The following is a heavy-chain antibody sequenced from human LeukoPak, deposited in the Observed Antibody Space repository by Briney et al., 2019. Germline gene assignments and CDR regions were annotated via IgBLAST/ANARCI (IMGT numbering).Heavy chain of an antibody. V-gene: IGHV4-39*01. CDR1: GASISNNNYF. CDR3: ARLGYCNGATCYPKDVDV. D-gene: IGHD2-15*01. CDR2: VYYRGST. J-gene: IGHJ6*04. Sequence: PSETLSLTCTVSGASISNNNYFWGWVRQPPGKGLEGIGSVYYRGSTYCNPSLKSRVTISVGTCKKQCALKLSSVTAADTAVYFCARLGYCNGATCYPKDVDVRGKGPTVTVSS.